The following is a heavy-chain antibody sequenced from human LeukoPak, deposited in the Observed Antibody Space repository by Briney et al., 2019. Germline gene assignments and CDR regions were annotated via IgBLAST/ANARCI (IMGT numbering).Heavy chain of an antibody. D-gene: IGHD5-18*01. CDR1: GYTFTGYH. CDR2: INPNSGGT. V-gene: IGHV1-2*02. Sequence: GASVKVSCKASGYTFTGYHMHWVRQAPGQGLEWMGWINPNSGGTNYAQKFQGRVTMTRDTSISTAYMELSRLRSDDTAVYYCARDRIQLWLGGSYFDYWGQGTLVTVSS. J-gene: IGHJ4*02. CDR3: ARDRIQLWLGGSYFDY.